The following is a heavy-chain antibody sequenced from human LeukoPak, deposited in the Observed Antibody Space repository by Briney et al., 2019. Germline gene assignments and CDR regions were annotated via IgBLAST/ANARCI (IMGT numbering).Heavy chain of an antibody. CDR1: GFTFTAYS. D-gene: IGHD2-15*01. Sequence: PGGSLRLSCTASGFTFTAYSMTWVRQAPGRGLEWVARIKEDGSDIHYVDSVKGRFTISRDNAKKSLYLQMNSLRAEDTAVYYCAREWWYLDYWGQGTLVTVSS. CDR2: IKEDGSDI. CDR3: AREWWYLDY. V-gene: IGHV3-7*05. J-gene: IGHJ4*02.